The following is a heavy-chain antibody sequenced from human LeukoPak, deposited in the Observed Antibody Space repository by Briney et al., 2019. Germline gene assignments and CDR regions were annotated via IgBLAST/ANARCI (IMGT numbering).Heavy chain of an antibody. Sequence: SGGSLRLSCAASGFTFSSNWMSWVRQAPGRGLEWVANIKQDGSEKYYVDSVKGRFTISRDNAKKSLYLQMNSLRAEDTAVYYCARAARDGYNWGELDYWGQGTLVTVSS. CDR3: ARAARDGYNWGELDY. CDR1: GFTFSSNW. CDR2: IKQDGSEK. V-gene: IGHV3-7*01. J-gene: IGHJ4*02. D-gene: IGHD5-24*01.